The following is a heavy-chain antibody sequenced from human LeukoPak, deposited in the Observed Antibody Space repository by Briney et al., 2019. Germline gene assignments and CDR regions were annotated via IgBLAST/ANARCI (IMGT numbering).Heavy chain of an antibody. CDR3: ARLHSTAAAGTYDY. CDR2: ISGDSSYT. D-gene: IGHD6-13*01. J-gene: IGHJ4*02. Sequence: PGGSLRLSCAASGFIFSDYYMTWIRQAPGKGLEWISYISGDSSYTRYADSVKGRFTVSRDNAKNSLHLQMNSLRAEDTAVYYCARLHSTAAAGTYDYWGQGTLVTVSS. CDR1: GFIFSDYY. V-gene: IGHV3-11*06.